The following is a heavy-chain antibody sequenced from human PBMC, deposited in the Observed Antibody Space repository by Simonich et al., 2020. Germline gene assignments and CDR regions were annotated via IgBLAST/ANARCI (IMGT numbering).Heavy chain of an antibody. J-gene: IGHJ4*02. Sequence: QVQLVQAGAEVKKPGASVKVSCKASGYTFTSYGIRWVRQAPGQGLEWMGWISATNSTTNYAQKLQGRVTMTTYTSTSTAYMELRSLRSDDTAVYYCARASRGTWWYYYFDYWGQGTLVTVSS. CDR3: ARASRGTWWYYYFDY. CDR2: ISATNSTT. D-gene: IGHD2-15*01. V-gene: IGHV1-18*01. CDR1: GYTFTSYG.